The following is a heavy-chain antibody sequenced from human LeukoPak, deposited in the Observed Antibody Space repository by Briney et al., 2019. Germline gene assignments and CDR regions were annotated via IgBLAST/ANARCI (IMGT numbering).Heavy chain of an antibody. D-gene: IGHD4-23*01. J-gene: IGHJ3*02. V-gene: IGHV3-66*01. CDR2: IYSGGSI. CDR3: ARYLRTPDVAFDI. CDR1: GFTVSSNY. Sequence: GGSLRLSCAASGFTVSSNYMSWVRQAPGKGLEWVSIIYSGGSIYYADSVKGRFTISRDNSKNTLYLQMNSLRAEDTVVYYCARYLRTPDVAFDIWGQGTMVTVSS.